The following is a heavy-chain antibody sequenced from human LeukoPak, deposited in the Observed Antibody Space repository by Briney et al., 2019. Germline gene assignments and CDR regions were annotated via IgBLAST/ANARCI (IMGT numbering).Heavy chain of an antibody. J-gene: IGHJ4*02. V-gene: IGHV4-34*01. CDR1: GGSFSGYY. Sequence: SETLSLTCAVYGGSFSGYYWSWIRQPPGKGLEWIGEINHSGSTNYNPSLESRVTISVDTSKNQFSLKLSSVTAADTAVYYCARLSYDSSGLPSFDYWGQGTLVTVSS. D-gene: IGHD3-22*01. CDR2: INHSGST. CDR3: ARLSYDSSGLPSFDY.